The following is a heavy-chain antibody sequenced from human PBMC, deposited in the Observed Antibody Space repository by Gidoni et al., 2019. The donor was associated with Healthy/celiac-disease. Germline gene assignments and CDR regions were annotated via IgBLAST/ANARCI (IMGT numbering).Heavy chain of an antibody. D-gene: IGHD2-21*02. CDR3: ARARFSGNSLVLDY. CDR2: IWYDGSNK. J-gene: IGHJ4*02. Sequence: QVQLVESGGGVVQPGRSLRLSCAASGFTFSSYGMHWVRQAPGKGLEWVAVIWYDGSNKYYADSEKGRFTISRDNSKNTLYLQMNSLRAEDTAVYYCARARFSGNSLVLDYWGQGTLVTVSS. CDR1: GFTFSSYG. V-gene: IGHV3-33*01.